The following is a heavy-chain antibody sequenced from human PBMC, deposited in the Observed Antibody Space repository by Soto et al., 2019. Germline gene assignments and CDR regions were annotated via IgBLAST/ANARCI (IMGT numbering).Heavy chain of an antibody. J-gene: IGHJ4*02. D-gene: IGHD3-16*02. Sequence: HPGGSLRLSCAASGFTFSSYSMNWVRQAPGKGLEWVSYISSSSSTIYYADSVKGRFTISRDNAKNSLYLQMNSLRDEDTAVYYCARDGDYVWGSYRHFDYWGQGTLVTVSS. CDR1: GFTFSSYS. CDR2: ISSSSSTI. V-gene: IGHV3-48*02. CDR3: ARDGDYVWGSYRHFDY.